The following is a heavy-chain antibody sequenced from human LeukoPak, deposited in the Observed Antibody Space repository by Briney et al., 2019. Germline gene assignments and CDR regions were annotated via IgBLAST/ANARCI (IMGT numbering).Heavy chain of an antibody. CDR3: ARVGGITLALAPSPFPDYNYYYMDV. D-gene: IGHD3-10*01. J-gene: IGHJ6*03. CDR2: ISSSSSYI. Sequence: GGSLRLSCAASGFTFSSYSMNWVRQAPGKGLEWVSSISSSSSYIYYTDSVKGRFTISRDNAKESLYLQMNSLRAEDTAVYYCARVGGITLALAPSPFPDYNYYYMDVWGKGTTVTVSS. CDR1: GFTFSSYS. V-gene: IGHV3-21*01.